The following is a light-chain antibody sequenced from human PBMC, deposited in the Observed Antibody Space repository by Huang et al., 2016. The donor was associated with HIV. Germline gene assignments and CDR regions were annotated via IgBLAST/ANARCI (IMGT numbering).Light chain of an antibody. CDR3: QQYNNYPLA. V-gene: IGKV1-5*03. Sequence: DIQMTQFPSSLSAFLGDRVTISCRASQTVSNWLAWYQQKPGKAPKLLIYATSHLERGVPPRFSGSGSGTDFTLTINSLQPDDFATYYCQQYNNYPLAFGQGPRWKSN. CDR1: QTVSNW. CDR2: ATS. J-gene: IGKJ1*01.